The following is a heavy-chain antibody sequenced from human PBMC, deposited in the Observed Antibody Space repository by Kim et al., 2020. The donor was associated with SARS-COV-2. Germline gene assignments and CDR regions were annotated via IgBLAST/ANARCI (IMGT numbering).Heavy chain of an antibody. CDR3: ARGSYGYSSGWYWVDYFDY. D-gene: IGHD6-19*01. J-gene: IGHJ4*02. CDR2: INTNTGNP. CDR1: GYTFTSYA. Sequence: ASVKVSCKASGYTFTSYAMNWVRQAPGQGLEWMGWINTNTGNPMYAQGFTGRFVFSLDTSVSTAYLQISSLKAEDTAVYYCARGSYGYSSGWYWVDYFDYWGQGTLVTVSS. V-gene: IGHV7-4-1*02.